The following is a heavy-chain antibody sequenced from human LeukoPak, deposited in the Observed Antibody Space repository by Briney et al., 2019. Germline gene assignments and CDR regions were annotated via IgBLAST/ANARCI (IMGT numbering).Heavy chain of an antibody. CDR2: IYYSGST. V-gene: IGHV4-39*01. CDR1: GGSISSSSYY. D-gene: IGHD2-15*01. Sequence: PSETLSLTCTVSGGSISSSSYYWGWIRQPPGKGLEWIGSIYYSGSTYYNPSLKSRVTISVDTSKNQFSLKLSSVTAADTAVCYRARPGGWLYNWFDPWGQGTLVTVSS. CDR3: ARPGGWLYNWFDP. J-gene: IGHJ5*02.